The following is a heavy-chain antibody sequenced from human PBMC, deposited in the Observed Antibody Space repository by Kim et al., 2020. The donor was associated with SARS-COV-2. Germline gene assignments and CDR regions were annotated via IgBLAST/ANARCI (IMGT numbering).Heavy chain of an antibody. CDR2: IKDSGRS. CDR3: ARGPYWNDFYGGGGWFEY. CDR1: GGSFSDYY. Sequence: SETLSLTCAVSGGSFSDYYWTWIRQPPGKGLEWIGEIKDSGRSNSNPSLNSRVTISVDTSKNQFSLSLTSVTAADTAVYYCARGPYWNDFYGGGGWFEYWGRGTLVTVSS. J-gene: IGHJ4*02. D-gene: IGHD3-3*01. V-gene: IGHV4-34*01.